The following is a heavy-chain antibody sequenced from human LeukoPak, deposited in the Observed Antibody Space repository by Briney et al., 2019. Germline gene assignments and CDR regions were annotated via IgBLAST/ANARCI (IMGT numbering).Heavy chain of an antibody. CDR2: TYYRSTWYN. Sequence: SQTLSLSCAISGDIVSSNSVTWNWIRQSPSRGLEWLGRTYYRSTWYNDYAVSVRGRITVNPDTSKNQFSLHLNSVTPEDTAVYYCARRLTQYDCFDPWGQGILVTVSS. CDR1: GDIVSSNSVT. CDR3: ARRLTQYDCFDP. V-gene: IGHV6-1*01. J-gene: IGHJ5*02. D-gene: IGHD2-2*01.